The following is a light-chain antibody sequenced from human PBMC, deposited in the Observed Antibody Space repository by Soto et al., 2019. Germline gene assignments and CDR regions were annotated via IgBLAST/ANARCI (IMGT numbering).Light chain of an antibody. CDR3: QQYYSTPT. CDR1: QSVLYSSNNKNC. CDR2: WTS. J-gene: IGKJ4*01. Sequence: DIGMMQSPDSLAVSLGERATIHCKSSQSVLYSSNNKNCLAWYQQKPGQPPKLLIYWTSARESGVPDRFTGSGSGTDFTLTISNLQAEDVGVYYCQQYYSTPTFGGGTEVEIK. V-gene: IGKV4-1*01.